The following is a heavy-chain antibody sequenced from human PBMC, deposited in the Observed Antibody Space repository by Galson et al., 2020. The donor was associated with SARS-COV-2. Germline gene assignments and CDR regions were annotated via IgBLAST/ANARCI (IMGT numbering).Heavy chain of an antibody. Sequence: GGSLRLSCAASGFTFSSYGMHWVRQAPGKGLEWVAVISYDGSNKYYADSVKGRFTISRDNSKNTLYLQMNSLRAEDTAVYYCAKDPGITIFGVRYYYYMDVWGKGTTVTVSS. V-gene: IGHV3-30*18. CDR3: AKDPGITIFGVRYYYYMDV. CDR1: GFTFSSYG. J-gene: IGHJ6*03. D-gene: IGHD3-3*01. CDR2: ISYDGSNK.